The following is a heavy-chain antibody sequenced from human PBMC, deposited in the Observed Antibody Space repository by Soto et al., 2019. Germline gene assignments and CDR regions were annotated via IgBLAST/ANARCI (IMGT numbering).Heavy chain of an antibody. V-gene: IGHV3-33*01. Sequence: GGSLRLSCAASGFTFSSYGMHWVRQAPGKGLEWVAVIWYDGSNKYYADSVKGRFTISRDNSKNTLCLQMNSLRAEDTAVYYCARDVTIFGSGYYGMDVWGQGTTVTVSS. CDR1: GFTFSSYG. D-gene: IGHD3-3*01. J-gene: IGHJ6*02. CDR2: IWYDGSNK. CDR3: ARDVTIFGSGYYGMDV.